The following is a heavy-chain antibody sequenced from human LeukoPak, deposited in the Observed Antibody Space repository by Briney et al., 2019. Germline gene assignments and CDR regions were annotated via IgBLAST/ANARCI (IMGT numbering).Heavy chain of an antibody. V-gene: IGHV4-31*03. J-gene: IGHJ6*03. CDR1: GGSISSGGYY. Sequence: SQTLSLTCTVSGGSISSGGYYWSWIRQHPGKGLEWIGYIYYSGSTYYNPSLKSRVTISVDTSKNQFSLKLSSVTAADTAVYYCARGYSYGYYYYYYMDVRGKGTTVTVSS. CDR3: ARGYSYGYYYYYYMDV. D-gene: IGHD5-18*01. CDR2: IYYSGST.